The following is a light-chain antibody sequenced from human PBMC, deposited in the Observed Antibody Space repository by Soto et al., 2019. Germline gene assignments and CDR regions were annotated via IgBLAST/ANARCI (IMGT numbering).Light chain of an antibody. CDR1: SSDVGGYNY. Sequence: QSALTQPASVSGSPGQSITISCTGTSSDVGGYNYVSWYQHHPGKAPKLIIYEVTNRPSGVSNRFSASKSGNTASLTISGLQAEDETDYYCCSYTSNITPYVFGTGTKLTVL. CDR2: EVT. J-gene: IGLJ1*01. V-gene: IGLV2-14*01. CDR3: CSYTSNITPYV.